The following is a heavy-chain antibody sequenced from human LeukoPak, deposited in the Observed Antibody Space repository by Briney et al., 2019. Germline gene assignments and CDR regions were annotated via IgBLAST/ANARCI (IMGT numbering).Heavy chain of an antibody. CDR3: ARAREWLRHYFDY. Sequence: SETLSLTCTVSGGSISSYYWGWLRQPPGKGLEWIGSIYYSGSTYYNPSLKSRVTISVDTSKNQFSLKLSSVTAADTAVYYCARAREWLRHYFDYWGQGTLVTVSS. CDR1: GGSISSYY. V-gene: IGHV4-39*07. J-gene: IGHJ4*02. CDR2: IYYSGST. D-gene: IGHD3-3*01.